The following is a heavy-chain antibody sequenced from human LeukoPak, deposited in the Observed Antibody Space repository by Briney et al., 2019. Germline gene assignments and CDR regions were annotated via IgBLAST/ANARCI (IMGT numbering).Heavy chain of an antibody. CDR3: ARGLIYYDSSGYRY. CDR2: INHSGST. V-gene: IGHV4-34*01. J-gene: IGHJ4*02. D-gene: IGHD3-22*01. Sequence: PSETLSLTCAVYGGSFSGYYWSWIRQPPGKGLEWIGEINHSGSTNYNPSLKGRVTISVDTSKNQFSLKLSSVTAADTAVYYCARGLIYYDSSGYRYWGQGTLVTVSS. CDR1: GGSFSGYY.